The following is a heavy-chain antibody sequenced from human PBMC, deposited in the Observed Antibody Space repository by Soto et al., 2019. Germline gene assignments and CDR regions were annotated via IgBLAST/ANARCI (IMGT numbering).Heavy chain of an antibody. Sequence: EVQLLESGGGLVQPGGSLRLSCAASGFTFSSYAMSWVRQAPGKGLEWVSAISGSGGSTYYADSVKGRFTISRDNSKNTQYPQMNSLRAEDTAVYYCAKGSSGWYERFDYWGQGTLVTVSS. V-gene: IGHV3-23*01. CDR3: AKGSSGWYERFDY. D-gene: IGHD6-19*01. CDR2: ISGSGGST. CDR1: GFTFSSYA. J-gene: IGHJ4*02.